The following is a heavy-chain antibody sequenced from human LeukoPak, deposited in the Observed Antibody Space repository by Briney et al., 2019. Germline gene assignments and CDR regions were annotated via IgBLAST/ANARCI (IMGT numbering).Heavy chain of an antibody. CDR1: GYTFTGYY. D-gene: IGHD2-15*01. CDR3: ARYLAAPYDAFDI. V-gene: IGHV1-2*02. J-gene: IGHJ3*02. Sequence: ASVKVSCKASGYTFTGYYMHWVRQAPGQGLEWMGWINSNSGGVHYAQNFQGRVTMTRDTSISTAYMDLNRLRYDDTAVYFCARYLAAPYDAFDIWGQGTMVTVSS. CDR2: INSNSGGV.